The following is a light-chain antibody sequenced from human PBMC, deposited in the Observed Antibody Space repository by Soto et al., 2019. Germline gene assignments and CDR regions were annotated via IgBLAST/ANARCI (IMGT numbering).Light chain of an antibody. CDR3: QQYNTYSA. CDR1: QSITNW. V-gene: IGKV1-5*03. CDR2: KAS. Sequence: DIQMTQSPSTLSASVGDRVTITCRASQSITNWLAWYQQKPGKAPKLLIYKASNLESGVPSRFSGSGSGTEFTLTISSLQPDDFATYFCQQYNTYSAFGQGTKVENK. J-gene: IGKJ1*01.